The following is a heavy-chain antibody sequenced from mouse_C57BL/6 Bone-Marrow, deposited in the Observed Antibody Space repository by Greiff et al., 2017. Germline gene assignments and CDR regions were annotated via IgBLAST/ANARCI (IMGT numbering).Heavy chain of an antibody. J-gene: IGHJ2*01. Sequence: VQLQQSGAELVRPGASVKLSCTASGFNIKDDYIHWVKQRPEQGLEWMGWIAPEIGDTEYASKFQGKATITSDTSSNTAALQLSSLTSEDTAVYYCSSFDGNYFDFWGQGTPLTVAS. CDR2: IAPEIGDT. V-gene: IGHV14-4*01. D-gene: IGHD2-3*01. CDR3: SSFDGNYFDF. CDR1: GFNIKDDY.